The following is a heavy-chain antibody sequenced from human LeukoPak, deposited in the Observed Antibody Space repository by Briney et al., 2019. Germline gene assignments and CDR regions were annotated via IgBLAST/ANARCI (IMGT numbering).Heavy chain of an antibody. CDR3: TAAFRL. J-gene: IGHJ1*01. CDR2: IKSETDGGTT. Sequence: PGGSVRLSCAPSGLTFNTAWMAWLRQARGKGLEWVGRIKSETDGGTTYYAAPVKRRFTISRDASKNTLYLNTNSLKIENTTVYYCTAAFRLWGQSTLVTVSS. CDR1: GLTFNTAW. V-gene: IGHV3-15*06. D-gene: IGHD6-6*01.